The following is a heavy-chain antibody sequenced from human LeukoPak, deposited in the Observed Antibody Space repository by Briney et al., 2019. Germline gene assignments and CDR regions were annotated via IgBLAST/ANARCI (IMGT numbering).Heavy chain of an antibody. Sequence: GGSLRLSFAASGFTFSSYAMSLVRQAPGKGLELVAAISGSGGSTYYADSVKGRFTISRDNAKNSLYLQMKSLRDEDTAIYYCARDYGDLPARVPYFDYWGQGTLVTVSS. CDR1: GFTFSSYA. V-gene: IGHV3-23*01. CDR3: ARDYGDLPARVPYFDY. J-gene: IGHJ4*02. CDR2: ISGSGGST. D-gene: IGHD4-17*01.